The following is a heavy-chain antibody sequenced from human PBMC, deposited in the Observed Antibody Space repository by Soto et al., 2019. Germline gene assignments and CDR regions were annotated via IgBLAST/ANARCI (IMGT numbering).Heavy chain of an antibody. V-gene: IGHV2-70*04. Sequence: SGPTLVNPTQTLTLTCTFSGFSLSTNAMRVSWIRQPPGKALEWLARIAGDDDKFYRTSLKTRLTISRDTSKNQVVLTMTNMDPADTATYYCARHKSSASGWYYFDSWGQGTLVTVSS. D-gene: IGHD6-19*01. CDR1: GFSLSTNAMR. J-gene: IGHJ4*02. CDR2: IAGDDDK. CDR3: ARHKSSASGWYYFDS.